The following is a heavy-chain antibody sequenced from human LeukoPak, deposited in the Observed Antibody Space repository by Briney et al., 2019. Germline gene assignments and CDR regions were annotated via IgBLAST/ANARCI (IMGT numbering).Heavy chain of an antibody. Sequence: GGSLRLSCAASGFTFSSYAMSWVRQAPGKGLEWVSAISGSGGSTYYADSVKGRFTISRDNSKNTLYLQMNSLRAEDTAVYYCAKDVGYNWNFYYYMDVWGKGTTVTVSS. CDR1: GFTFSSYA. CDR2: ISGSGGST. D-gene: IGHD1-20*01. CDR3: AKDVGYNWNFYYYMDV. V-gene: IGHV3-23*01. J-gene: IGHJ6*03.